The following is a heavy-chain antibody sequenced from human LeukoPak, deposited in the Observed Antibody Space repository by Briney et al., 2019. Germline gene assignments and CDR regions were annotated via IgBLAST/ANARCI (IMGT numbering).Heavy chain of an antibody. D-gene: IGHD6-6*01. CDR2: IKQDGSVE. V-gene: IGHV3-7*05. CDR1: GFTFSSYW. Sequence: GGSLRLSCAASGFTFSSYWMSWVRQAPGKGLEWVANIKQDGSVEYYVVSVRGRFTISRDNAKESLYLQMNSLRAEDTAVYYCARIGYSSSSFDFWGQGTLVTVSS. CDR3: ARIGYSSSSFDF. J-gene: IGHJ4*02.